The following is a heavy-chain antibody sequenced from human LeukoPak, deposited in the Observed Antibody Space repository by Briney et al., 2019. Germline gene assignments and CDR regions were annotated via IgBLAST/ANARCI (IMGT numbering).Heavy chain of an antibody. Sequence: PRGSLRLSCAGSGFTFITYAMSWVRQAPGKGLEWVSAFSGGDDSTYYAHSVRGRFTISRDSSRNTLYLQMNSLRAEDTAVYYCARLSGSYYNSPFYFDYWGQGTLFTVSS. CDR1: GFTFITYA. J-gene: IGHJ4*02. D-gene: IGHD3-10*01. CDR3: ARLSGSYYNSPFYFDY. CDR2: FSGGDDST. V-gene: IGHV3-23*01.